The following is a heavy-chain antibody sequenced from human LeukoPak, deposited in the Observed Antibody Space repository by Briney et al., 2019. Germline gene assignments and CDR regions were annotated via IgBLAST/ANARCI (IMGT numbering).Heavy chain of an antibody. D-gene: IGHD2-2*01. J-gene: IGHJ6*02. CDR1: GFTFSSYA. CDR2: ISGSGGST. CDR3: AREATYCSSTSCYYYGMDV. Sequence: GGSLRLSCAASGFTFSSYAMSWVRQAPGKGLEWVSAISGSGGSTYYADSVKGRFTISRDNSKNTLYLQMNSLRAEDTAVYYRAREATYCSSTSCYYYGMDVWGQGTTVTVSS. V-gene: IGHV3-23*01.